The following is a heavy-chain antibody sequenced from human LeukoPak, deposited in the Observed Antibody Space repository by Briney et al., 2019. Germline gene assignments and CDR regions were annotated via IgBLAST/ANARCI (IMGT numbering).Heavy chain of an antibody. CDR3: ARVFFGYDSSGYFDY. CDR1: GGSISSYY. V-gene: IGHV4-59*01. Sequence: KSSETLSLTCTVSGGSISSYYWSWIRQPPGKGLEWIGYIYYSGSTNYNPSLKSRVTISVDTSKNQFSLKLSSVTAADTAVYYCARVFFGYDSSGYFDYWGQGTLVTVSS. CDR2: IYYSGST. D-gene: IGHD3-22*01. J-gene: IGHJ4*02.